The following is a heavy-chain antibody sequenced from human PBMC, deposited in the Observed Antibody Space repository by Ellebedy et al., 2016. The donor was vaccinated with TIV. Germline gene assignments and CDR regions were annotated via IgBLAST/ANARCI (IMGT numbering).Heavy chain of an antibody. CDR1: GYTFTSYG. J-gene: IGHJ4*02. CDR2: ISAYNGNT. Sequence: AASVKVSCKASGYTFTSYGISWVRQAPGQGLEWMGWISAYNGNTNYAQKFQGRVTITADKSTSTAYMELSSLRSEDTAVYYCATPPTRWDYWGQGTLVTVSS. D-gene: IGHD5-24*01. V-gene: IGHV1-18*01. CDR3: ATPPTRWDY.